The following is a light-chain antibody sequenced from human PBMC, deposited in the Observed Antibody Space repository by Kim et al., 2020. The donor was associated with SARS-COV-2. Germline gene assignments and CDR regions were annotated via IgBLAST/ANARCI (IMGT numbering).Light chain of an antibody. V-gene: IGLV3-19*01. J-gene: IGLJ2*01. CDR3: NSRDSNDNVV. CDR1: SRRSKY. CDR2: GKN. Sequence: ALGPTCRITCHGDSRRSKYATWYQQKPGQAPILVIYGKNNRPSGIPDRFSGSSSGNTASLTITGTQAGDEADYYCNSRDSNDNVVFGGGTKLTVL.